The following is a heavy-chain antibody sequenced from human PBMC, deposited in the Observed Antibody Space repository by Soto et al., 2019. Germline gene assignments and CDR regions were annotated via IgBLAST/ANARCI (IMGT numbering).Heavy chain of an antibody. V-gene: IGHV1-18*01. CDR1: GYNFIKYG. D-gene: IGHD2-2*01. J-gene: IGHJ4*02. CDR2: ISPYRGCT. CDR3: TREAIVVIPAAQPSHFDS. Sequence: QVQLVQSGAELKKPGASVKVSCKGLGYNFIKYGINWVRQAPGQGLEWMGWISPYRGCTHSAQKFQGRLTLTTDTAATTGYMELRSLRSADTALYYCTREAIVVIPAAQPSHFDSWGQGTLVTVSS.